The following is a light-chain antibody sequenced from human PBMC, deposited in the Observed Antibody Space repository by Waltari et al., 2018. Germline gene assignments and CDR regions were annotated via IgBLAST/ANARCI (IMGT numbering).Light chain of an antibody. CDR2: AAS. CDR1: QSISSY. J-gene: IGKJ4*01. V-gene: IGKV1-39*01. Sequence: DIQMTQSPPSLSASVGDRVTLTCRASQSISSYLNWYQQKPGKAPKLLIYAASNLQSGVPSRFGGSGSGTDFTLTISSLQPEDFATYYCQQSFSTPPTFGGGTKVEIK. CDR3: QQSFSTPPT.